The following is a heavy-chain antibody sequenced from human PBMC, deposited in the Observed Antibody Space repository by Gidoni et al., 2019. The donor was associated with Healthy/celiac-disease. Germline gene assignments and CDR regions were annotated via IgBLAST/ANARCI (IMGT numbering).Heavy chain of an antibody. CDR2: INHSGST. CDR3: ARGFRDLGRFGARYYYYMDV. J-gene: IGHJ6*03. Sequence: QLQQWGAGLLKPSETLSLTCAVYGGSFSGYYWSWIRQPPGKGLEWIGEINHSGSTNYNPSLKSRVNISVDTSKNQFSLKLSSVTAADTAVYYCARGFRDLGRFGARYYYYMDVWGKGTTVTVSS. V-gene: IGHV4-34*01. CDR1: GGSFSGYY. D-gene: IGHD3-10*01.